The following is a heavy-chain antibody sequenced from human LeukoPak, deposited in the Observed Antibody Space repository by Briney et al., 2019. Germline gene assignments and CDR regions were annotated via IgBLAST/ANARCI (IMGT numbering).Heavy chain of an antibody. V-gene: IGHV3-23*01. CDR1: GFTFSNAW. CDR3: AKGPLAGIAVAGSDYFDY. J-gene: IGHJ4*02. CDR2: ISGSGGST. Sequence: GESLRLSCAASGFTFSNAWMSWVRQAPGKGLEWVSAISGSGGSTYYADSVKGRFTISRDNSKNTLYLQMNSLRAEDTAVYYCAKGPLAGIAVAGSDYFDYWGQGTLVTVSS. D-gene: IGHD6-19*01.